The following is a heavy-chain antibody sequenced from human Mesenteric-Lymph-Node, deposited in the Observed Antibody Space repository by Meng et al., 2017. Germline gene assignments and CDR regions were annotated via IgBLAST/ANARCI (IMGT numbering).Heavy chain of an antibody. V-gene: IGHV4-61*01. D-gene: IGHD4-17*01. CDR2: IYYSGST. J-gene: IGHJ4*02. CDR3: ARESDYGDFDY. Sequence: QLQASGPGLVRPSETLSLTCTVSGGSVSSGSYYWSWIRQPPGKGLEWIGYIYYSGSTNYNPSLKSRVTISVDTSKNQFSLKLSSVTAADTAVYYCARESDYGDFDYWGQGTLVTVSS. CDR1: GGSVSSGSYY.